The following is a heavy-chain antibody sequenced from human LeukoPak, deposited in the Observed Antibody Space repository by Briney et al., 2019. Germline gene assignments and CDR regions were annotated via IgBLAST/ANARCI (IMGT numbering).Heavy chain of an antibody. CDR2: IYYSGST. CDR3: ARVTAAADAFDI. CDR1: GGSISSYY. J-gene: IGHJ3*02. D-gene: IGHD6-13*01. Sequence: SETLSLTCTVSGGSISSYYWSWIRQPPGKGLEWIGYIYYSGSTNYNPSLKSRVTISVDTSKNQFSLKLSYVTAADTAVYYCARVTAAADAFDIWGQGTMVTVSS. V-gene: IGHV4-59*01.